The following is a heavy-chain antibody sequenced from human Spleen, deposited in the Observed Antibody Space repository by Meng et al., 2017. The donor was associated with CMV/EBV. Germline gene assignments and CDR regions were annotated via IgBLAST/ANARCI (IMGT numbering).Heavy chain of an antibody. D-gene: IGHD2-2*01. CDR2: IWYDGSNK. CDR3: ARGFWGYCSSTSCSVFDY. CDR1: GFTFSSYG. Sequence: GGSLRLSCAASGFTFSSYGMHWVRQAPGKGLEWVAVIWYDGSNKYYADSVKGRFTISRDNSKNTLYLQMNSLRAEDTAVYYCARGFWGYCSSTSCSVFDYWGQGTLVTVSS. V-gene: IGHV3-33*01. J-gene: IGHJ4*02.